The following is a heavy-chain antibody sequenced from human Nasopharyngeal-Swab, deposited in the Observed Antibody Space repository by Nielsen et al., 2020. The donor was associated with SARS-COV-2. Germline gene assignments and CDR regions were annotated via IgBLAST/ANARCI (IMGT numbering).Heavy chain of an antibody. D-gene: IGHD2-2*01. J-gene: IGHJ6*03. Sequence: SETLSLTCAVYGGSFSGYYWSWIRQPPGKGLEWIGEINHCGTTNYNPSIKSRLTIPVDTSKNQFSLKLSSVTAADTAVYYCARGKEGVVPAALGMVFYYYYYMDVWGKGSTVTVSS. CDR3: ARGKEGVVPAALGMVFYYYYYMDV. V-gene: IGHV4-34*01. CDR1: GGSFSGYY. CDR2: INHCGTT.